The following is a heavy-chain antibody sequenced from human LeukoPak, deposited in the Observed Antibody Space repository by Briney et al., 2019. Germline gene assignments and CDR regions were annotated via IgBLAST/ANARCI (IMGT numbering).Heavy chain of an antibody. V-gene: IGHV3-30*03. CDR1: GFTFTSYW. Sequence: GGSLRLSCAASGFTFTSYWMSWVRQAPGKGLEWVAVISYDGSNKYYADSVKGRFTISRDNSKNTLYLQMNSLRAEDTAVYYCARVARGLRGAFDIWGQGTMVTVSS. D-gene: IGHD3-10*01. CDR3: ARVARGLRGAFDI. J-gene: IGHJ3*02. CDR2: ISYDGSNK.